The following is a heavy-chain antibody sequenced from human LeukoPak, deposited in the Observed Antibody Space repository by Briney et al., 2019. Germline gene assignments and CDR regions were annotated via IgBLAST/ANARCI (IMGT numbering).Heavy chain of an antibody. J-gene: IGHJ4*02. Sequence: SETLSLTCTVSGGSINSSNYYGGWIRQPPGKGLEWIGSIYYSGSTYYNPSLKSRVSISVDTSKDQFSLKLSSVHAADTAVYYCARHRDSSGWYDFDYWGQGTLVTVSS. CDR1: GGSINSSNYY. V-gene: IGHV4-39*01. CDR2: IYYSGST. CDR3: ARHRDSSGWYDFDY. D-gene: IGHD6-19*01.